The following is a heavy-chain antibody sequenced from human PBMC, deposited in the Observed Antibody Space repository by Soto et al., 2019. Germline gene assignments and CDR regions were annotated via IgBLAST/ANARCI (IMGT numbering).Heavy chain of an antibody. CDR3: AKDIRIPTAERRAPRGHAFDI. CDR1: GFTFDDYA. Sequence: EVQLVESGGGLVQPGRSLRLSCAASGFTFDDYAMHWVRQAPGKGLEWVSGISWNSGSIDYADSVKGRFTISRDNAKKSLYLQMNSLRAEDTALYYCAKDIRIPTAERRAPRGHAFDIWCQGSMVTVSS. CDR2: ISWNSGSI. V-gene: IGHV3-9*01. J-gene: IGHJ3*02. D-gene: IGHD2-2*01.